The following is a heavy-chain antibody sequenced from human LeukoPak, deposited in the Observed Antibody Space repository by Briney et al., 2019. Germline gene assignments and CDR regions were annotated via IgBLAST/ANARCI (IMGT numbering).Heavy chain of an antibody. J-gene: IGHJ3*02. CDR1: GYVFTNYW. D-gene: IGHD3-22*01. CDR2: INPGSSNT. Sequence: GESLKISCKGSGYVFTNYWIAWVRQVPEKGLEWMANINPGSSNTKYGPSFQGQVAISADKSISTAYLHWNNLRASDTAMYYCASHYETSGYFGFDIWGQGTMVTV. CDR3: ASHYETSGYFGFDI. V-gene: IGHV5-51*03.